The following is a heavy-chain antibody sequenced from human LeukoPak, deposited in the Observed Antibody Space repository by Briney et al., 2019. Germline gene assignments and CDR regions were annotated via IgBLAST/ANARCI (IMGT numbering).Heavy chain of an antibody. J-gene: IGHJ5*02. Sequence: GGSLRLSCAASGFTFDDYAMSWVRQAPGKGLEWVSGINWNGGSTGYADSVKGRFTISRDNAKNSLYLQMNSLRAEDTAMYYCARLGLGDEACWFDPWGQGTLVTVSS. D-gene: IGHD3-10*01. CDR3: ARLGLGDEACWFDP. V-gene: IGHV3-20*04. CDR2: INWNGGST. CDR1: GFTFDDYA.